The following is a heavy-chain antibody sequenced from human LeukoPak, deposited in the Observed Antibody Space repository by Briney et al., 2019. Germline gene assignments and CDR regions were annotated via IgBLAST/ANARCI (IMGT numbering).Heavy chain of an antibody. J-gene: IGHJ5*02. CDR2: ISSSGDST. CDR3: ARVVTSWFDP. D-gene: IGHD4-23*01. CDR1: GFTLSDYY. Sequence: GGSLRLSCVASGFTLSDYYMSWIRQAPGKGLEWVSYISSSGDSTYYADSVKGRFTISRDNVKNSLYLQMNSLRAEDTAVYYCARVVTSWFDPWGQGTLVTVSS. V-gene: IGHV3-11*01.